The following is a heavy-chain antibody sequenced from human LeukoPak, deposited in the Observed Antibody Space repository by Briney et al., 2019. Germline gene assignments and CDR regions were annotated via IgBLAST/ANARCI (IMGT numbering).Heavy chain of an antibody. CDR2: IGSGGYDK. J-gene: IGHJ6*02. V-gene: IGHV3-23*01. Sequence: GGSQRLSCVTSEFSFSTYAMGWVRQAPGKGLEWVSVIGSGGYDKHYADSVAGRFVISRDNSKSTLYLQMNSLRAEDAAVYYCAARVPLYGFDVWGQGTTVTVSS. CDR3: AARVPLYGFDV. CDR1: EFSFSTYA.